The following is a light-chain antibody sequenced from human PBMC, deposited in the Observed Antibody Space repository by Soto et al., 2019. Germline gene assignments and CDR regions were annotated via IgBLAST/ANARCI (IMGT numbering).Light chain of an antibody. CDR3: QQLNNYPLT. J-gene: IGKJ4*01. Sequence: IQLTQSPSTLPASVGDRVTLTCRASQSISNWLAWYQQKPGTAPKLLIYHASILETAVPSRFSGNGSGTEFTLTISSLQPGDFATYYCQQLNNYPLTFGGGTKVEIK. CDR2: HAS. CDR1: QSISNW. V-gene: IGKV1-5*01.